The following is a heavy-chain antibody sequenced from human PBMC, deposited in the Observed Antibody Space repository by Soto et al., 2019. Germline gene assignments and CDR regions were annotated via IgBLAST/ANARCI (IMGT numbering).Heavy chain of an antibody. CDR3: TRDLNHDTGP. Sequence: PGGSLRLSCGASGFTFYTYWMNWVRQAPGMGLEWVANIKSDGSEEYYVDSVKGRFTISRDNAKNSVYLQMNSLRGEDTALYYCTRDLNHDTGPWGQGTQVTVSS. CDR1: GFTFYTYW. V-gene: IGHV3-7*01. J-gene: IGHJ5*02. D-gene: IGHD2-8*02. CDR2: IKSDGSEE.